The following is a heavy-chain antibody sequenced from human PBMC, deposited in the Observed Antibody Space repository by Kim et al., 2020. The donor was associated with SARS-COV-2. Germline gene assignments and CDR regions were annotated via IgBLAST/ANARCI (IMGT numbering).Heavy chain of an antibody. Sequence: SETLSLTCTVSGGSISSSSYYWGWIRQPPGKGLEWIGSIYYSGSTYYNPSLNSRVTISVDTSKNQFSMKLSSVTAADTAVYYCARSYSSPVAYFDYWGQG. CDR1: GGSISSSSYY. D-gene: IGHD6-13*01. CDR3: ARSYSSPVAYFDY. CDR2: IYYSGST. J-gene: IGHJ4*02. V-gene: IGHV4-39*01.